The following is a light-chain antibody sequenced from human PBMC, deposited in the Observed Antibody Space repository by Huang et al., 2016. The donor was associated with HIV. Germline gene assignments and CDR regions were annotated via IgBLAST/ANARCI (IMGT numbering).Light chain of an antibody. Sequence: DIQMTQSPSSLSASVGDRVTITCRSSQSISTDLNWYQQKPGKAPKLLIYASSTLQSGGPARFSGSRSGTDFTLTISNLKLEDFATYYCQQSYSTPSLTFGGGTRVQIK. CDR1: QSISTD. CDR2: ASS. J-gene: IGKJ4*01. V-gene: IGKV1-39*01. CDR3: QQSYSTPSLT.